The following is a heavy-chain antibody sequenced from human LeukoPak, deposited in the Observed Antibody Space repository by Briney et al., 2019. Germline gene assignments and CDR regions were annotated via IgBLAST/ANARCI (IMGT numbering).Heavy chain of an antibody. CDR2: IDPSDSYT. D-gene: IGHD4-23*01. CDR3: ARIRDGGNSHDASDV. Sequence: GESLKISCKASGYTYTKHWITWVRQMPGKGLEWMGTIDPSDSYTIYSPSFQGHVTISSDKPIGIAYLQWSSLKASDTAMYYCARIRDGGNSHDASDVWGQGTLVTVSS. V-gene: IGHV5-10-1*01. J-gene: IGHJ3*01. CDR1: GYTYTKHW.